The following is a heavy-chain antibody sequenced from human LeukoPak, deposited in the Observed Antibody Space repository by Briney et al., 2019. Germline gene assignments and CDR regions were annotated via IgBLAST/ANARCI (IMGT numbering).Heavy chain of an antibody. CDR2: INHSGST. V-gene: IGHV4-34*01. D-gene: IGHD6-19*01. Sequence: SETLSLTCAVYGGSFSGYYWSWIRQPPGKGLEWIGEINHSGSTNYNPSRKSRVTISVDTSKNQFSLKLSSVTAADTAVYYCARGQQWLFPFDYWGQGTLVTVSS. J-gene: IGHJ4*02. CDR3: ARGQQWLFPFDY. CDR1: GGSFSGYY.